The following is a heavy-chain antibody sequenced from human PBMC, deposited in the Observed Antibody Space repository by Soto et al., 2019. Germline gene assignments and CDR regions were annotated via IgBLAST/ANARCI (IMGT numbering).Heavy chain of an antibody. CDR3: AILLVNGNRFAP. D-gene: IGHD1-26*01. CDR2: INPIFGTA. CDR1: GGTFSSYA. Sequence: ASVKVSCKASGGTFSSYAISWVRLAPGQGLEWMGGINPIFGTANYAQKFQGRVTMTADDSTSTAYMELSSLRSEDTAVYYCAILLVNGNRFAPWGQGTLVTVSS. J-gene: IGHJ5*02. V-gene: IGHV1-69*13.